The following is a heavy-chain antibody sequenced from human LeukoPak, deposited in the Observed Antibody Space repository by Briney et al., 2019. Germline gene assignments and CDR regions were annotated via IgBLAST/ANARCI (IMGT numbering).Heavy chain of an antibody. CDR1: GFSFSSYN. J-gene: IGHJ4*02. V-gene: IGHV3-21*01. Sequence: GGSLRLSRVASGFSFSSYNMNWVRQAPGKGLESVSSISRSASNIYYADSVKGRFTISRDNAKNSFYPQMNSLRAEDTAVFYCARDPEGFGATYFDYWGQGTLVTVSS. CDR2: ISRSASNI. D-gene: IGHD3-16*01. CDR3: ARDPEGFGATYFDY.